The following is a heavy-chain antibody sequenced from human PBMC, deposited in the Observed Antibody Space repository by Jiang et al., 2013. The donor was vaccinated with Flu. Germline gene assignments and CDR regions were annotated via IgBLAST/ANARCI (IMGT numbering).Heavy chain of an antibody. CDR3: AKDGILWGSSSPLVYFQH. J-gene: IGHJ1*01. D-gene: IGHD6-6*01. Sequence: SGISWNSGSIGYADSVKGRFTISRDNAKNSLYLQRNSLRAEDTALYYCAKDGILWGSSSPLVYFQHWGQGTLVTVSS. CDR2: ISWNSGSI. V-gene: IGHV3-9*01.